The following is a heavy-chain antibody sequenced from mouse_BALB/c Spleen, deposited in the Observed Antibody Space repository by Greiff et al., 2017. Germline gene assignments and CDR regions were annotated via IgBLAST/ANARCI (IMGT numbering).Heavy chain of an antibody. V-gene: IGHV1-7*01. D-gene: IGHD1-1*01. J-gene: IGHJ2*01. CDR1: GYTFTSYW. CDR3: ARRYYGSSFDY. CDR2: INPSTGYT. Sequence: VQLQQSGAELAKPGASVKMSCKASGYTFTSYWMHLVKQRPGQGLEWIGYINPSTGYTEYNQKFKDKATLTADKSSSTAYMQLSSLTSEDSAVYYCARRYYGSSFDYWGQGTTLTVSA.